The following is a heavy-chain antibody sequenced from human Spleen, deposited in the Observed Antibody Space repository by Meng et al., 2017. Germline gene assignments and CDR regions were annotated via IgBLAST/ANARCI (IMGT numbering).Heavy chain of an antibody. CDR1: GFTFSSYG. J-gene: IGHJ6*02. V-gene: IGHV3-33*01. D-gene: IGHD4-23*01. CDR3: ITDAATVAPHYYYGIDA. Sequence: GESLKISCAASGFTFSSYGMHWVRQAPGKGLEWVAVIWYDGSNKYYADSVKGRFTISRDNSKNTLYLQMNSLRAEDTAVYYCITDAATVAPHYYYGIDAWGQGTTVTVSS. CDR2: IWYDGSNK.